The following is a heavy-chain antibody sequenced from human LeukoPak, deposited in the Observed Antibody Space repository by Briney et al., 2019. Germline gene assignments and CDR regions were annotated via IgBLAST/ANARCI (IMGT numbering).Heavy chain of an antibody. D-gene: IGHD2-2*01. CDR2: IIPIFGTA. J-gene: IGHJ4*02. CDR1: GGTFSGYA. Sequence: SSVKVSCKASGGTFSGYAISWVRQAPGQGLEWMGRIIPIFGTANYAQKFQGRVTITTDESTSTAYMELSSLRSEDTAVYYCARGYCSSTSCLSPFDYWGQGTLVTVSS. CDR3: ARGYCSSTSCLSPFDY. V-gene: IGHV1-69*05.